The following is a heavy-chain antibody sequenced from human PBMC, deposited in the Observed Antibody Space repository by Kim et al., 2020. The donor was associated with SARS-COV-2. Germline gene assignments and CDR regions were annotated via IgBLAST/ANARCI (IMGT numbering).Heavy chain of an antibody. V-gene: IGHV3-30*04. CDR2: ISYDGSNK. CDR1: GFTFSSYA. J-gene: IGHJ6*02. Sequence: GGSLRLSCAASGFTFSSYAMHWVRQAPGKGLEWVAVISYDGSNKYYVDSVKGRFTISRDNSKNTLYLQMNSLRAEDTAVYYCARVGSGIAAAGGYYYYGMDVWGQGTTVTVSS. D-gene: IGHD6-13*01. CDR3: ARVGSGIAAAGGYYYYGMDV.